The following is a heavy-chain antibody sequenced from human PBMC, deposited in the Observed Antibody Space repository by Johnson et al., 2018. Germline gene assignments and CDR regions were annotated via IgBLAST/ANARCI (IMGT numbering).Heavy chain of an antibody. J-gene: IGHJ3*02. CDR3: AKILGRWAFDI. Sequence: QVQLVESGGGVVQPGRSLRLSCAASGFTFSNYGMHWVRQAPGKGLEWVAVVSYDGSNKYYADSVKGRFTISRDNSKNTVYLQMNSLRTEETAVYYCAKILGRWAFDIWGQGTMVTVSS. D-gene: IGHD4-23*01. V-gene: IGHV3-30*18. CDR2: VSYDGSNK. CDR1: GFTFSNYG.